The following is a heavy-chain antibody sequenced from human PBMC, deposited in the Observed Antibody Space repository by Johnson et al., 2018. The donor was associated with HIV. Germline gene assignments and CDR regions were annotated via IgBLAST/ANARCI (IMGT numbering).Heavy chain of an antibody. J-gene: IGHJ3*02. CDR3: ARAVCRGGRCYSHDAFDI. Sequence: SSFAMHWVRQAPGKGLQWVAVMSFDETNSYDSDSVDVKGRFTISRDNSKNSLYLQMNSLRAGDTALYYCARAVCRGGRCYSHDAFDIWGQGTMVTVSS. CDR2: MSFDETNS. CDR1: SSFA. D-gene: IGHD2-15*01. V-gene: IGHV3-30*14.